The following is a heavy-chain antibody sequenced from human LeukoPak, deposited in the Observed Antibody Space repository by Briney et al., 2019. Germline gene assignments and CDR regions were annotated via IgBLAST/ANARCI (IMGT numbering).Heavy chain of an antibody. D-gene: IGHD6-19*01. V-gene: IGHV3-33*01. CDR3: ATNSIAVAGSVDY. J-gene: IGHJ4*02. Sequence: PGRSLRLSCAASGFTFSSYGMHWVRQAPGKGLEWVAVIWYDGSNKYYADSVKGRFTISRDNSTNTLYLQMNSLRAEDTAVYYCATNSIAVAGSVDYWGQGTLVTVSS. CDR2: IWYDGSNK. CDR1: GFTFSSYG.